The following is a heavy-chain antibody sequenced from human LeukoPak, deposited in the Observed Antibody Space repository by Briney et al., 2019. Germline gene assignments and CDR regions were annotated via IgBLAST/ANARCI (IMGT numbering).Heavy chain of an antibody. V-gene: IGHV3-23*01. Sequence: GGSLRLSRAASGFTFNTYAMNWVRQAPGKGLEWGSVIIGNGGDIHYAGSVRGRFTISRDNSKNTLYLQMNSLRVEDTAVYYCAKDRIPDGRYSIDFWGPGTLVTVSS. D-gene: IGHD5-24*01. J-gene: IGHJ4*02. CDR3: AKDRIPDGRYSIDF. CDR2: IIGNGGDI. CDR1: GFTFNTYA.